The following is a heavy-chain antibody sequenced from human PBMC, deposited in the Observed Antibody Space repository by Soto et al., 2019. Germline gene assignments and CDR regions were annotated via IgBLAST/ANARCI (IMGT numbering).Heavy chain of an antibody. J-gene: IGHJ4*02. CDR1: GGSISSYF. Sequence: SETLSLTXTVSGGSISSYFYIWVRQPPGKGLEWIGSVYYTGTTDYNPSLKSRVTISVDTSKTQFSLNLRSVTAADTAVYYCARDLAAVPRAFDSWGPGTLVTVSS. CDR3: ARDLAAVPRAFDS. V-gene: IGHV4-59*01. D-gene: IGHD6-13*01. CDR2: VYYTGTT.